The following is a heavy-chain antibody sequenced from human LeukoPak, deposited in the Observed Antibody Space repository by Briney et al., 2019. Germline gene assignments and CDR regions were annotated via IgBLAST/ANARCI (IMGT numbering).Heavy chain of an antibody. CDR2: INPNSGGT. CDR3: ARAGYSGYDFSY. J-gene: IGHJ4*02. V-gene: IGHV1-2*04. D-gene: IGHD5-12*01. CDR1: GYTFTGYY. Sequence: ASVKVSCKASGYTFTGYYMHWVRQAPGQGLEWMGWINPNSGGTNYAQKFQGWVAMTRDTSISTAYTELSRLRSDDTAVYYCARAGYSGYDFSYWGQGTLVTVSS.